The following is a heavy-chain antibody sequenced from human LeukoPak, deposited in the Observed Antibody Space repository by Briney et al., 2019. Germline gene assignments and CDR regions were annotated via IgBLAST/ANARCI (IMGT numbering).Heavy chain of an antibody. D-gene: IGHD3-22*01. CDR1: GGSISSYY. Sequence: SETLSLTCTVSGGSISSYYWSWIRQPPGKGLEWIGYIYYSGSTNYNPSLKSRVTISVDTSKNQFSLKLSSVTAADTAVYYCAREIEEIGAFDIWGQGTIVTVSS. J-gene: IGHJ3*02. CDR2: IYYSGST. CDR3: AREIEEIGAFDI. V-gene: IGHV4-59*01.